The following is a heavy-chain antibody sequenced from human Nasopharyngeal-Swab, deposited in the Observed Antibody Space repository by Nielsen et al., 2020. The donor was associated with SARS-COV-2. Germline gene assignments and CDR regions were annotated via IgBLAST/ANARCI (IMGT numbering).Heavy chain of an antibody. V-gene: IGHV1-18*01. J-gene: IGHJ5*02. D-gene: IGHD3-10*01. CDR2: FSAYNGNT. CDR3: ARDWGYYYGSGSYFLPNNWFDP. Sequence: VRDDPGRVVEGVGLFSAYNGNTNYAQKLQGRVTMTTDTSTSTAYMELRSLRSDDTAVYYCARDWGYYYGSGSYFLPNNWFDPWGQGTLVTVSS.